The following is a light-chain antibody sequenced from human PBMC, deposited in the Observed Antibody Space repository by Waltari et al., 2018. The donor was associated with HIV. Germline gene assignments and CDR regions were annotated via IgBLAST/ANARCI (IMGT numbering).Light chain of an antibody. CDR3: SSHTTSSTLYV. CDR2: EVN. V-gene: IGLV2-14*01. CDR1: SSDIGYYDA. J-gene: IGLJ1*01. Sequence: QSALTQPASVSGSPGQSITISCTGTSSDIGYYDAVSWYQQHPGKAPKLMIYEVNNRPSGTSTRFSGSKSGNSASLTISRLQAEDEADYYCSSHTTSSTLYVFGTGTKVTVL.